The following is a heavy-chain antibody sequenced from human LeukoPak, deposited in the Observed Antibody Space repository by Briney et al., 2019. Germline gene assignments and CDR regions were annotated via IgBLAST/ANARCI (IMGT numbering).Heavy chain of an antibody. D-gene: IGHD6-13*01. J-gene: IGHJ4*02. V-gene: IGHV3-23*01. CDR1: GFTFSSYP. Sequence: GESLRLSCAVSGFTFSSYPMSWVRQASGKGLEWVSVISESGYITHYADSVKGRFTISRDNTKNTLNLQMNSLRAEDTAVYFCAKQSAGSAAWYSLHYDFWGQGTLVTVSS. CDR2: ISESGYIT. CDR3: AKQSAGSAAWYSLHYDF.